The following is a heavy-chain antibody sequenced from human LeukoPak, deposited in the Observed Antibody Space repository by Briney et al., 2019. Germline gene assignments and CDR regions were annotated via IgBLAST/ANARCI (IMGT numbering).Heavy chain of an antibody. CDR1: GFTFDDYA. J-gene: IGHJ4*02. CDR2: ISWNSGSI. Sequence: GGSLRLSCAASGFTFDDYAMHWVRQAPGKGLEWVSGISWNSGSIGYADSVKGRFTISRDNAKNSLYLQMNSLRAEDTALYYCAKGGSYDSSGYYLDYWGQGTLVTVSS. V-gene: IGHV3-9*01. CDR3: AKGGSYDSSGYYLDY. D-gene: IGHD3-22*01.